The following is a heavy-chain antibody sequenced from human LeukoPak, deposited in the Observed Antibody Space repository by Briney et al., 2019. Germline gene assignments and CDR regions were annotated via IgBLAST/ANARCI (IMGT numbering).Heavy chain of an antibody. Sequence: GGSLRLSCAASGFTFSNYAMNWVRQAPGKGLEWVGRIKRIADGRTTDYAASVKGRFTISRDDSKNTLFLQMSSLKTEDTALYYCTADVPGSNYPFDYWGQGTLVTVSS. CDR1: GFTFSNYA. CDR2: IKRIADGRTT. J-gene: IGHJ4*02. V-gene: IGHV3-15*01. CDR3: TADVPGSNYPFDY. D-gene: IGHD5-24*01.